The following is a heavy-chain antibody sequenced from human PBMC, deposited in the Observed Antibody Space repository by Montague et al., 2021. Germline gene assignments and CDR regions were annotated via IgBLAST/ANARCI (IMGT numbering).Heavy chain of an antibody. J-gene: IGHJ4*02. V-gene: IGHV3-9*01. CDR2: INGNSINI. Sequence: SLRLSCAASGFIFNNYVMNWVRQAPGKGLEWVSGINGNSINIDYADSVKGRFTISRDNAKNSLYLQMNSLRAEVTAFYYCVKDTRDYYPDFWGQGILVTVSS. CDR1: GFIFNNYV. CDR3: VKDTRDYYPDF. D-gene: IGHD3-3*01.